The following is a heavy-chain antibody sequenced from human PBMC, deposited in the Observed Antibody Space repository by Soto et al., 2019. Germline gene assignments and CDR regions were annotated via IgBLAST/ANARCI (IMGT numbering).Heavy chain of an antibody. D-gene: IGHD1-20*01. V-gene: IGHV4-39*01. CDR1: GGSISSSSYY. J-gene: IGHJ4*02. CDR2: IYYSGST. CDR3: ARSYNSNY. Sequence: SETLSLTCTVSGGSISSSSYYWGWIRQPPGKGLEWIGSIYYSGSTYYNPSLKSRVTISVDTSKNQFSLKLSSVTAADTAVYYCARSYNSNYRGQGTLVTVFS.